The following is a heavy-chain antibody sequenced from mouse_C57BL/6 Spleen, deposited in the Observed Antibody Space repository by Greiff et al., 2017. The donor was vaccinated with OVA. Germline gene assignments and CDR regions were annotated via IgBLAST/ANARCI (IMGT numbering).Heavy chain of an antibody. V-gene: IGHV1-52*01. CDR1: GYTFTSYW. D-gene: IGHD1-1*01. Sequence: VQLQQPGAELVRPGSSVKLSCKASGYTFTSYWMHWVKQRPIQGLEWIGNIDPSDSETHYNQKFKDKSTLTVDQSSSTAYMQLSSLTSEDSAVYYCARSLDYGSSYFDYWGQVTTLTVSS. CDR3: ARSLDYGSSYFDY. J-gene: IGHJ2*01. CDR2: IDPSDSET.